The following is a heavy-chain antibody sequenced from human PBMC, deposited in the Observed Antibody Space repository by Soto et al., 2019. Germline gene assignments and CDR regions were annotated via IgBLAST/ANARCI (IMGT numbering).Heavy chain of an antibody. J-gene: IGHJ4*02. CDR1: GYTFTSYY. CDR2: INPSGGST. V-gene: IGHV1-46*01. CDR3: AREGFSSSRERPEHFDY. D-gene: IGHD6-13*01. Sequence: ASVKVSCKASGYTFTSYYMHWVRQAPGQGLEWMGIINPSGGSTSYAQKFQGRVTMTRDTSTSTVYMELSSLRSEDTAVYYCAREGFSSSRERPEHFDYWGQGTLVTVSS.